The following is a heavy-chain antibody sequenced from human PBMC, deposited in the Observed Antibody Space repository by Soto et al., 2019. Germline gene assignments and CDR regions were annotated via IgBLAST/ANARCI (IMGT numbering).Heavy chain of an antibody. D-gene: IGHD6-19*01. Sequence: EVQLLESGGGLVQPGGSLRLSCAASGFTFSSYAMSWVRQAPGKGLEWVSGISGSGDSTYYADSVKGRFTISRDNSKNTRYLQMNSLRAEDTAVDYCAKGVPGIAVAGTGYFQHWGQGTLVTVSS. V-gene: IGHV3-23*01. CDR3: AKGVPGIAVAGTGYFQH. CDR1: GFTFSSYA. J-gene: IGHJ1*01. CDR2: ISGSGDST.